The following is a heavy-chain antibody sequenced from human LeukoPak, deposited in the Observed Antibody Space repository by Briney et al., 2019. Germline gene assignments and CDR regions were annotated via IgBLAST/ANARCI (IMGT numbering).Heavy chain of an antibody. Sequence: ASVKVSCKASGYTLTSYGISWVRQAPGQGLEWMGWISAYTGDTNYAQKLQGRVTMTTDTSTSTAYMEMRSLRSDDTAVYYCARETTVGLDYWGQGTLVTVSS. CDR3: ARETTVGLDY. CDR2: ISAYTGDT. J-gene: IGHJ4*02. D-gene: IGHD4-23*01. V-gene: IGHV1-18*01. CDR1: GYTLTSYG.